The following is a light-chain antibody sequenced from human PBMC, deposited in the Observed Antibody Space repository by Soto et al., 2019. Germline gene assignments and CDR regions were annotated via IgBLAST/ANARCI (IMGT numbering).Light chain of an antibody. Sequence: EIGLTQSPATLSLSPGERATLSCRASQSVSSYLAWYQQKPGQAPRLLIYDASNRATGIPARFSGSGSGTDFTLTISSLEPEDFAVYYCQQRSNWPPGRTFGQGTKV. V-gene: IGKV3-11*01. CDR2: DAS. CDR3: QQRSNWPPGRT. CDR1: QSVSSY. J-gene: IGKJ1*01.